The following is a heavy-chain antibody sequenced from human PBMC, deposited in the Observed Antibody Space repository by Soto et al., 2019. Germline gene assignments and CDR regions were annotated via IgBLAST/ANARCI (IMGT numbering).Heavy chain of an antibody. J-gene: IGHJ4*02. CDR2: INWNSGSI. CDR3: AKDGGSVCSGGTCYFQAPDY. D-gene: IGHD2-15*01. V-gene: IGHV3-9*01. Sequence: GGSLRLSCAASGFTFDDYAMHWVRQVPGKGLEWVSGINWNSGSIGYADSVKGRFAISRDNAKNSLHLQMNSLRAEDTALYYCAKDGGSVCSGGTCYFQAPDYWGQGTLVTVSS. CDR1: GFTFDDYA.